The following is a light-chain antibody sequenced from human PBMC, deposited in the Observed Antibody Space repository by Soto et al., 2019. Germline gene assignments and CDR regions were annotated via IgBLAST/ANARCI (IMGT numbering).Light chain of an antibody. J-gene: IGLJ2*01. Sequence: QSVLTQPPSVSGAPGQWVSISCTGGSSNIGAGYHVYWYQQLPGTAPKVLIYCDSNRPSGVPDRFSGSKSGTSASLAITGLHAQDEADNYFQSLDSSMSVVVFGGGTKVTVL. CDR3: QSLDSSMSVVV. CDR2: CDS. V-gene: IGLV1-40*01. CDR1: SSNIGAGYH.